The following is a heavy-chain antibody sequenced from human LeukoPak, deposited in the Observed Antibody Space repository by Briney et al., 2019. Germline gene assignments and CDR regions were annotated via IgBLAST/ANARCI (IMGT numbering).Heavy chain of an antibody. CDR2: IYSGGST. CDR3: XXXQYSYGFGLPPFDI. J-gene: IGHJ3*02. V-gene: IGHV3-66*01. D-gene: IGHD5-18*01. Sequence: VQPGGSLRLSCAASGFTVSSNYMSWVRQAPGKGLEWVSVIYSGGSTYYADSVKGRFTISRDNSKNTLYLQMNSLRAEDTAVYYXXXXQYSYGFGLPPFDIWGQGTMVTVSS. CDR1: GFTVSSNY.